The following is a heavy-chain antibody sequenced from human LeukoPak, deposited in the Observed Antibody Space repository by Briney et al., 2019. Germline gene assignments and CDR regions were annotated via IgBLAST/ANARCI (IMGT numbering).Heavy chain of an antibody. CDR3: ARTSPSGVFDY. CDR2: IYHSGST. D-gene: IGHD3-3*01. CDR1: GGSISSGGYS. Sequence: SETLSLTCAVSGGSISSGGYSWSWIRQPPGKGLEWIGYIYHSGSTYYSPSLKSRVTISVDRSKNQFSLKLSSVTAADTAVYYCARTSPSGVFDYWGQGTLVTVSS. V-gene: IGHV4-30-2*01. J-gene: IGHJ4*02.